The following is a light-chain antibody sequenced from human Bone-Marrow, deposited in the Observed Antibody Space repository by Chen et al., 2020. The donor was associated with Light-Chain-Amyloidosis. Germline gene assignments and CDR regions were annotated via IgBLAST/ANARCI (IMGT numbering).Light chain of an antibody. Sequence: SYVVTQPPSVSVAPGQTARITCGENNIGSTNVHWYQQRPGQAPVVVVYDDNDRPSGIPERFSGSNSGNTATLTISRVEAGDEADYYCQVWDNTRDAVVFGGGTKLTVL. CDR1: NIGSTN. CDR3: QVWDNTRDAVV. CDR2: DDN. V-gene: IGLV3-21*02. J-gene: IGLJ2*01.